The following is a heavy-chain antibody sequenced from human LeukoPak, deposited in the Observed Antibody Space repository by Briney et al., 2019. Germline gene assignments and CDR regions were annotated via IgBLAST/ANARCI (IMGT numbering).Heavy chain of an antibody. CDR1: GYTFTSYY. CDR3: ARGDYYDSSGFYFDY. D-gene: IGHD3-22*01. J-gene: IGHJ4*02. CDR2: INPSGAST. Sequence: PGASVKVSCKTSGYTFTSYYMHWVRQAPGQGLQWMGIINPSGASTSYAQKFQGRVTKTRDTSTSTVYMELGSLRSEDTAMYYCARGDYYDSSGFYFDYWGQGTLVTVSS. V-gene: IGHV1-46*01.